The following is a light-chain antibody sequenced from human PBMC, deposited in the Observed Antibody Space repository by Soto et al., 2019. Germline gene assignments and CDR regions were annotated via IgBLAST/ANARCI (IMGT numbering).Light chain of an antibody. J-gene: IGKJ2*01. CDR3: QQYSSYPYT. Sequence: DIQMTQSPSPLSASVGDRVTITCRASQSISTWLAWYQQKPGKAPNLLIFDASSLESGDPSRFSGSGSGTDFALTISSLQPDDFATYCCQQYSSYPYTFGQGTMLEIK. V-gene: IGKV1-5*01. CDR1: QSISTW. CDR2: DAS.